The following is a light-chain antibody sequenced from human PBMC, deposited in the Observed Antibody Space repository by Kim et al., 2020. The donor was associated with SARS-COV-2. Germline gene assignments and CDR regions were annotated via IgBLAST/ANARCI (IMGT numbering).Light chain of an antibody. CDR1: QNRWNY. CDR3: LQHSPYPLT. J-gene: IGKJ5*01. Sequence: ESVRDRSSITIRVSQNRWNYLVWYQQNPGTAPKRLIYGASTLQSGVPARFSGIGSGTEFTLHISSVQPEDFATYFCLQHSPYPLTFGQGTRLEIK. CDR2: GAS. V-gene: IGKV1-17*01.